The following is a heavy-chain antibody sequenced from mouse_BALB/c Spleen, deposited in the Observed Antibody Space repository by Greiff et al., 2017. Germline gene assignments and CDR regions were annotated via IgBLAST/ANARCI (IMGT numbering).Heavy chain of an antibody. CDR2: ISSGSSTI. CDR3: ARKGGTGDWYFDV. V-gene: IGHV5-17*02. CDR1: GFTFSSFG. J-gene: IGHJ1*01. Sequence: EVKLMESGGGLVQPGGSRKLSCAASGFTFSSFGMHWVRQAPEKGLEWVAYISSGSSTIYYADTVKGRFTISRDNPKNTLFLQMTSLRSEDTAMYYCARKGGTGDWYFDVWGAGTTVTVSS. D-gene: IGHD3-3*01.